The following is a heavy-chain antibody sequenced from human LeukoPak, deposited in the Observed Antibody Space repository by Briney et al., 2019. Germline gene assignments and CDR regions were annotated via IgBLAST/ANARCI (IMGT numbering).Heavy chain of an antibody. CDR2: ISGSGGST. D-gene: IGHD3-3*01. J-gene: IGHJ4*02. Sequence: GGSLRLSCAASGFTFSSYAMSWVRQAPGKGLEWVSAISGSGGSTYYADSVKGRFTISRDNSKNTLYLQMNSLRAEDTAVYYCAKEPTYYDFWSGSSDFDYWGQGTLVTVSS. CDR1: GFTFSSYA. CDR3: AKEPTYYDFWSGSSDFDY. V-gene: IGHV3-23*01.